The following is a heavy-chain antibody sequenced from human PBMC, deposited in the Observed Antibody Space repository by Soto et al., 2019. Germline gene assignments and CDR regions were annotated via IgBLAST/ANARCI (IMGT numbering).Heavy chain of an antibody. V-gene: IGHV4-59*11. D-gene: IGHD2-21*02. J-gene: IGHJ4*02. CDR1: GGSISRHY. Sequence: SETLSLTCTVSGGSISRHYWSWIRQPPGKGLEWIGYTSDRGSTSYTDSLKSRVTISIDTSKNHFSLSLTSVTAADTAVYYCARLNCGGDCNLSHFADYWRRRPLVTVSS. CDR3: ARLNCGGDCNLSHFADY. CDR2: TSDRGST.